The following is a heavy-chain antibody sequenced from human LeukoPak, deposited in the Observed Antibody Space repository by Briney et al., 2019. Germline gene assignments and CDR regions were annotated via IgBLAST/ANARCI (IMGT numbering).Heavy chain of an antibody. CDR1: GFTFNIYW. J-gene: IGHJ4*02. V-gene: IGHV3-74*03. D-gene: IGHD6-13*01. CDR3: ARAKYSSRWSLDY. CDR2: IDSNGGGA. Sequence: GGSLRLSCATSGFTFNIYWMQWVRQIPGKGLVWVSRIDSNGGGATYADSVKGRFTTSRDNGNNTMYLQMNSLRAEDTAIYYCARAKYSSRWSLDYWGQGALVTVSS.